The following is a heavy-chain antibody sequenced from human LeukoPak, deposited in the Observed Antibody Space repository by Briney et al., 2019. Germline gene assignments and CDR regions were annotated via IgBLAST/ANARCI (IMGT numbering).Heavy chain of an antibody. V-gene: IGHV1-18*01. CDR2: ISAYNGNT. Sequence: ASVKVSCKASGYTFTSYGISWVRQAPGQGLEWMGWISAYNGNTNYALKLQGRVTMTTDTSTSTAYMELRSLRSDDTAVYYCARDSPDDYGDYGYGGYYYYGMDVWGQGTTVTVSS. D-gene: IGHD4-17*01. J-gene: IGHJ6*02. CDR3: ARDSPDDYGDYGYGGYYYYGMDV. CDR1: GYTFTSYG.